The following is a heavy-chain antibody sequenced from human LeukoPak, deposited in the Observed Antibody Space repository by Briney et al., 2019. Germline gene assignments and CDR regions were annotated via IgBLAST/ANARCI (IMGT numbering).Heavy chain of an antibody. Sequence: KTSETLSLTCTVASGSLSSYYWSWIRQPPGKGREWIGYIYYSGSTNYNPSLKSRVTISVDTPKNQFSLKLSSVPGADTAVYYCARAGYGSGSYLLDYWGQGTLVTVSS. V-gene: IGHV4-59*01. CDR1: SGSLSSYY. D-gene: IGHD3-10*01. CDR2: IYYSGST. CDR3: ARAGYGSGSYLLDY. J-gene: IGHJ4*02.